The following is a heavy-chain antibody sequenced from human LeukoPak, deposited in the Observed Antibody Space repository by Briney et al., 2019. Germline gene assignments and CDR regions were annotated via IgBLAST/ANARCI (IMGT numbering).Heavy chain of an antibody. CDR3: ARGGHVRVYDNSYYGHY. Sequence: ASVKVSCKASGYNFKGYYIFWVRQAPGQGLEWMGIINPSGGRTSYAQKFQGRVTMTRDMSTSTVYMELSSLRSEDTAVYYCARGGHVRVYDNSYYGHYWGQGTLVTVSS. CDR1: GYNFKGYY. J-gene: IGHJ4*02. CDR2: INPSGGRT. V-gene: IGHV1-46*02. D-gene: IGHD3-22*01.